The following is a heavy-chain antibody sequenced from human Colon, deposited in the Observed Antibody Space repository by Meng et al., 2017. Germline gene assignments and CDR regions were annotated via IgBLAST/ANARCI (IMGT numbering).Heavy chain of an antibody. CDR3: VRDRGDGGTTDL. J-gene: IGHJ5*02. D-gene: IGHD1-14*01. Sequence: GSLRLSCTISGRSISSGYYWGWIRQPPGKGLEWISSIHHSGTTYYNPSLKSRVTTSIDTSKNQFSLKVNSVAAADTAVYYCVRDRGDGGTTDLWGQGTLVTVSS. CDR1: GRSISSGYY. CDR2: IHHSGTT. V-gene: IGHV4-38-2*02.